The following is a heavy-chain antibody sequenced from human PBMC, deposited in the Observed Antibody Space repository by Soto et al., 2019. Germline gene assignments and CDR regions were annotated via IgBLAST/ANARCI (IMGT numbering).Heavy chain of an antibody. Sequence: SVKVSCKASGGTFSIYAISWVRQAPGQGLEWMGGIIPIFGTANYAQKFQGRVTITADESTSTAYMELSSLRSEDTAVYYCATVVTGTIKHSNGMDFWGQVTTVADS. V-gene: IGHV1-69*13. CDR1: GGTFSIYA. J-gene: IGHJ6*02. D-gene: IGHD5-18*01. CDR3: ATVVTGTIKHSNGMDF. CDR2: IIPIFGTA.